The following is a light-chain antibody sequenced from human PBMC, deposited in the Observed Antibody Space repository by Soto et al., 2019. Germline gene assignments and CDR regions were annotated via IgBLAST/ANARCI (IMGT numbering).Light chain of an antibody. Sequence: DIVMTQSPLSLPVTPGEPASISCRSSHSLLDINGYNYLDWYLQRPGQSPQLLIYLGSNRAFEVPDRFSGSGSGTDFTLKISRVEAEDVGVYYCMQGLPTPLPFGGGTKVEIK. CDR1: HSLLDINGYNY. CDR2: LGS. CDR3: MQGLPTPLP. J-gene: IGKJ4*01. V-gene: IGKV2-28*01.